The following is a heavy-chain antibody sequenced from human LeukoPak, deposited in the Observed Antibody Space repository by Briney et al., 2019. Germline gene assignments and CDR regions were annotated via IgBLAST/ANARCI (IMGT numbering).Heavy chain of an antibody. D-gene: IGHD5-24*01. CDR1: GYTFTGYD. V-gene: IGHV1-2*02. Sequence: SVKVSCKASGYTFTGYDMHWVRQAPGQWLEWMGWINPNSGGTNYAQKFQGRVTMTRDTSISRAYMEVSRLRSDDTAVYYCAREREMATIGDAFDIWGQGTMVTVSS. J-gene: IGHJ3*02. CDR2: INPNSGGT. CDR3: AREREMATIGDAFDI.